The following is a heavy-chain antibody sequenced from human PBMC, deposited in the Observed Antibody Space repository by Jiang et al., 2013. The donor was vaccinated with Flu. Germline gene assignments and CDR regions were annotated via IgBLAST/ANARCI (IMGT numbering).Heavy chain of an antibody. Sequence: LLKPSETLSLTCAVYGGSFSGYYWSWIRQPPGKGLEWIGEINHSGSTNYNPSLKSRVTISVDTSKNQFSLKLSSVTAADTAVYYCARGRNYYRRWEPLYNWFDPWGQGTLVTVSS. CDR2: INHSGST. D-gene: IGHD1-26*01. CDR1: GGSFSGYY. J-gene: IGHJ5*02. CDR3: ARGRNYYRRWEPLYNWFDP. V-gene: IGHV4-34*01.